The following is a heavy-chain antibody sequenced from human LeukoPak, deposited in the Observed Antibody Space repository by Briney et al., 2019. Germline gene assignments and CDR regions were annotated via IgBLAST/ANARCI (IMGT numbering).Heavy chain of an antibody. CDR2: IIPIFGTA. D-gene: IGHD3-22*01. J-gene: IGHJ4*02. CDR1: GGTFSSYA. CDR3: ARGGSSGYPLEY. Sequence: SVKVSCKASGGTFSSYAISWVRQAPGQGLEWMGGIIPIFGTANYAQKFQGRVTMTWHTSTYTVYMELSSLRSEDTAVYFCARGGSSGYPLEYWGQGTLVTVSS. V-gene: IGHV1-69*06.